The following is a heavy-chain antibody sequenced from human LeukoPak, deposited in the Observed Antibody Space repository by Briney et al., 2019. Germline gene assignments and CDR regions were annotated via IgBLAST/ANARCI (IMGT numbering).Heavy chain of an antibody. J-gene: IGHJ4*02. CDR3: ARETLGCGGDCLDI. D-gene: IGHD2-21*01. CDR2: IDTSGSTT. Sequence: GGSLRLSCAASGFSFSSYEWNWVRQAPGKGLQWVSYIDTSGSTTFYADSVKGRFTTSRDNAKNSLFLQMSSLRAEDTAVYYCARETLGCGGDCLDIWGQGTRVTVSS. V-gene: IGHV3-48*03. CDR1: GFSFSSYE.